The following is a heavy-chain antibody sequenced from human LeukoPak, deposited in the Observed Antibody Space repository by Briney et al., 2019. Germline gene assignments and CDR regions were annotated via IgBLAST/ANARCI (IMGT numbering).Heavy chain of an antibody. CDR2: IYPGDSDT. D-gene: IGHD5-18*01. CDR3: ARGPDTAMVSLDY. Sequence: GEPLKISCKGSGYSFTSYWIGWVRQMPGKGLEWMGIIYPGDSDTRYSPSFQGQATISADKSISTAYLQWSSLKASDTAMYYCARGPDTAMVSLDYWGQGTLVTVSS. CDR1: GYSFTSYW. V-gene: IGHV5-51*01. J-gene: IGHJ4*02.